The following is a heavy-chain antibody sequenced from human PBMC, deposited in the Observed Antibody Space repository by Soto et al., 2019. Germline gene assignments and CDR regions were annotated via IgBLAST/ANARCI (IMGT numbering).Heavy chain of an antibody. J-gene: IGHJ4*02. CDR3: AKESGRREWRHPDY. V-gene: IGHV3-30*18. CDR2: ISYDGSNK. CDR1: GFTFSSYG. Sequence: QVHLVESGGGVVQPGRSLRLSCAASGFTFSSYGIHWVRQAPGKGLEWVAVISYDGSNKYYADSVKGRFTISRDNSKNTLYLQMNSLRTEDTAVYYCAKESGRREWRHPDYWGQGTLVTVSS. D-gene: IGHD3-3*01.